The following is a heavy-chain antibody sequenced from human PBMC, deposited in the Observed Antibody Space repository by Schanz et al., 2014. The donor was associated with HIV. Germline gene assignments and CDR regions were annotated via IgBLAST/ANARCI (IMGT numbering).Heavy chain of an antibody. Sequence: EVQLLESGGGLVQPGGSPRLSCTTSGFTFSDYAMSWVRQAPGKGLEWVSAIVSSGGDTYYADSVKGRFTISKDNSKNTLYLQLNNLRVEDTATYFCAKLAVRSDYNGRDYWGQGTLVIVSS. V-gene: IGHV3-23*01. CDR3: AKLAVRSDYNGRDY. CDR2: IVSSGGDT. J-gene: IGHJ4*02. D-gene: IGHD3-16*01. CDR1: GFTFSDYA.